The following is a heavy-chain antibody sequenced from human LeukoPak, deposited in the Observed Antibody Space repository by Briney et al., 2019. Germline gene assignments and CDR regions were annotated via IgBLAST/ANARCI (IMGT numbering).Heavy chain of an antibody. J-gene: IGHJ4*02. D-gene: IGHD3-9*01. Sequence: QPGRSLRLSCAASGFTFSSYAMHWVRQAPGKGLEWVAVISYDGSNKYYADSVKGRFTISRDNSKNTLYLQMNSLRAEDTAVYYCARMYDILTGYFDYWGQGTLVTVSS. CDR1: GFTFSSYA. CDR3: ARMYDILTGYFDY. V-gene: IGHV3-30-3*01. CDR2: ISYDGSNK.